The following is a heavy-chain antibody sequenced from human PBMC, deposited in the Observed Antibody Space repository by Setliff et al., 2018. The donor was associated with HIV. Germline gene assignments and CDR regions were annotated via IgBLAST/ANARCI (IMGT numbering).Heavy chain of an antibody. CDR3: ARDQPQDYDSLTGYYTGRYFDY. J-gene: IGHJ4*02. CDR2: IYHSGRT. Sequence: PSETLSLTCTVSGGSISSNSYYWGWIRQPPGKGLAWIGSIYHSGRTYYNPSLKSRVTISVDTSKNQFSLKLTSVTAADTAVYYCARDQPQDYDSLTGYYTGRYFDYWGRGTLVTVSS. V-gene: IGHV4-39*07. D-gene: IGHD3-9*01. CDR1: GGSISSNSYY.